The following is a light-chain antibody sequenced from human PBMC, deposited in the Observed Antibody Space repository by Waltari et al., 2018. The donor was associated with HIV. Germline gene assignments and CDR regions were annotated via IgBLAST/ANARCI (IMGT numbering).Light chain of an antibody. CDR2: DND. CDR1: TSKIGSNF. CDR3: ATWDNKLSALV. J-gene: IGLJ2*01. Sequence: QSVLTQPPSVSAAPGQKVTISCSGSTSKIGSNFVSWYQQFSETAPKLLIFDNDKRPSGIPDRFSGAKSGTSATLGLTGLQSGDEANYYCATWDNKLSALVFGGGTKVTVL. V-gene: IGLV1-51*01.